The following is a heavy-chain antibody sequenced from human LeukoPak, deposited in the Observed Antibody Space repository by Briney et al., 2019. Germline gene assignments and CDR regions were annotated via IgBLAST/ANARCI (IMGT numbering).Heavy chain of an antibody. V-gene: IGHV4-61*05. D-gene: IGHD2-15*01. CDR1: GGSISSSSYY. CDR2: IYTSGST. Sequence: PSETLSLTCTVSGGSISSSSYYWGWIRQPPGKGLEWIGRIYTSGSTNYNPSLKSRVTISVDTSKNQFSLELSSVTAADTAVYYCARRALRYCSGGSCSKWFDPWGQGTLVTVSS. J-gene: IGHJ5*02. CDR3: ARRALRYCSGGSCSKWFDP.